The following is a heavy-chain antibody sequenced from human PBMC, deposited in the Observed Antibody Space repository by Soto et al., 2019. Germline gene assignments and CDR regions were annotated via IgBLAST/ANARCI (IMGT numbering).Heavy chain of an antibody. CDR2: LSGGGDTT. J-gene: IGHJ6*02. V-gene: IGHV3-23*01. CDR3: AKGTQVTGYYYGVDV. Sequence: EVQLLESGGGLVQPGGFLRLSCAASGFTFGRYAMTWVRQAPGKGLEWVSSLSGGGDTTYYADSVKGRFTISRDNSKSTLFLQMNSLRAEDTAVYFCAKGTQVTGYYYGVDVGGQGTTVTVSS. CDR1: GFTFGRYA.